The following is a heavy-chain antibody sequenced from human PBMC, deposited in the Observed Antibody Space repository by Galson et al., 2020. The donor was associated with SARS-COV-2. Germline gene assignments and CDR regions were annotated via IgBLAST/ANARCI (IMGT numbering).Heavy chain of an antibody. CDR1: GFTVSSNY. D-gene: IGHD6-19*01. CDR3: ASGSRGWEYYYYAMDV. J-gene: IGHJ6*02. Sequence: QASETLSLTCAASGFTVSSNYMSWVRQAPGKGLEWVSVIYSGGRTYYADSVKGRFTISRDNSKNTLFLQMNSLRAEDTAVYYCASGSRGWEYYYYAMDVWGQGTTVTVSS. V-gene: IGHV3-53*01. CDR2: IYSGGRT.